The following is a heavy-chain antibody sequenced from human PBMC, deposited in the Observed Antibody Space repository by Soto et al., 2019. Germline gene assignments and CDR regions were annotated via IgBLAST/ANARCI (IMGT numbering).Heavy chain of an antibody. CDR3: ARVMTTVTKVLNYYYYMDV. J-gene: IGHJ6*03. V-gene: IGHV4-59*01. D-gene: IGHD4-17*01. CDR1: GGSISSYY. Sequence: SETLSLTCTVSGGSISSYYWSWIRQPPGKGLEWIGYIYYSGSTNYNPSLKSRVTISVDTSKNQFSLKLSSVTAADTAVYYCARVMTTVTKVLNYYYYMDVWGKGTTVTVSS. CDR2: IYYSGST.